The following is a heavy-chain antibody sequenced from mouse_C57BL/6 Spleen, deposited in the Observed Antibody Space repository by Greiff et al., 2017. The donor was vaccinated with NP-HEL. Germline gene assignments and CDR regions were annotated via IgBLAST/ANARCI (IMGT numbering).Heavy chain of an antibody. Sequence: VQLQQSGAELVRPGASVKLSCKASGYTFTDYYINWVKQRPGQGLEWIARIYPGSGNTYYNEKFKGKATLTAEKSSSTAYMQLSSLTSEDSAVYFCAREDYYGSSSLYDYDAWFAYWGQGTLVTVSA. V-gene: IGHV1-76*01. J-gene: IGHJ3*01. CDR3: AREDYYGSSSLYDYDAWFAY. CDR1: GYTFTDYY. D-gene: IGHD1-1*01. CDR2: IYPGSGNT.